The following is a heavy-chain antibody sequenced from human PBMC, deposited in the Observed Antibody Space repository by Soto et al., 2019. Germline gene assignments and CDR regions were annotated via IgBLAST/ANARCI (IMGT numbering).Heavy chain of an antibody. V-gene: IGHV2-5*01. D-gene: IGHD1-1*01. CDR3: AHRRGASTNGGAFDI. Sequence: QITVKESGPTLVTPTQPLTLTCTFSGFSFSTSGAGVGCIRQPPGTALEWLALIFWNDDKRYTPSLNSRLTITKDTSKKPVVLTMRNLDPVDTATYFCAHRRGASTNGGAFDIWGLVTKVTVSS. CDR2: IFWNDDK. J-gene: IGHJ3*02. CDR1: GFSFSTSGAG.